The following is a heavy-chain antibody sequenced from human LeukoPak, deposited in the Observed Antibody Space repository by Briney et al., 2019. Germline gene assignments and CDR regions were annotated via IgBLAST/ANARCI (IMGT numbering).Heavy chain of an antibody. CDR3: ARDQGSNGDLDY. J-gene: IGHJ4*02. V-gene: IGHV6-1*01. CDR2: TYYRSKWYN. D-gene: IGHD6-19*01. Sequence: SQTLSLTCAISGDSVSSNNAAWNWIRKSPSRGLEWLGRTYYRSKWYNDYAVSVKSRVNINADTSKNQFSLLLNSVTPEDTAVYYCARDQGSNGDLDYWGQGTLVTVSS. CDR1: GDSVSSNNAA.